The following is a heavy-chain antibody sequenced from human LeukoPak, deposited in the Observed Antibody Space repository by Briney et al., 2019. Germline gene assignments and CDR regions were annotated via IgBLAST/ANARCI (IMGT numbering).Heavy chain of an antibody. D-gene: IGHD5-12*01. Sequence: ASVTVSCKASGYTFTSYGISWVRQAPGQGLEWMGWISAYNGNTNYAQKLQGRVTMTTDTPTSTAYMELRSLRSDDTAVYYCARRPRGYDFDYWGQGTLVTVSS. CDR2: ISAYNGNT. J-gene: IGHJ4*02. CDR1: GYTFTSYG. V-gene: IGHV1-18*01. CDR3: ARRPRGYDFDY.